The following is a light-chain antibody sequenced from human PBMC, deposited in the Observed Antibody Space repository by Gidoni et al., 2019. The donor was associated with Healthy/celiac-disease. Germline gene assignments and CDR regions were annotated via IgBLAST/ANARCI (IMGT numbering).Light chain of an antibody. Sequence: EIVITQSPATLSVSPGERATLSCRASQSVSSNLAWYQQKPGQAPRLLIYGASTRATGIPARFSGSGSGTEFTLTISSLQSEDFAVYYCQQYNNWPRALTFXGXTKVEIK. V-gene: IGKV3-15*01. J-gene: IGKJ4*01. CDR1: QSVSSN. CDR2: GAS. CDR3: QQYNNWPRALT.